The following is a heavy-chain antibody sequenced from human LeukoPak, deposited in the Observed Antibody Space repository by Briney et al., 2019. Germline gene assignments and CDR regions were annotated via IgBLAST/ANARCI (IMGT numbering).Heavy chain of an antibody. J-gene: IGHJ4*02. D-gene: IGHD3-22*01. Sequence: SETLSLTCTVSGGSISSSSYYWGWIRQPPGKGLEWIGSIYYSGSTYYNPSLKSRVTISVDTSKNQFSLKLSSVTAADTAVYYCARDRWYYDSSGPPLDYWGQGTLVTVSS. CDR2: IYYSGST. CDR1: GGSISSSSYY. CDR3: ARDRWYYDSSGPPLDY. V-gene: IGHV4-39*07.